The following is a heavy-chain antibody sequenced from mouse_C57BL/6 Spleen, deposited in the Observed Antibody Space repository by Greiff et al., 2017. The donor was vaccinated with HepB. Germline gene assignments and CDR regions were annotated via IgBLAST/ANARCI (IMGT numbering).Heavy chain of an antibody. Sequence: VQLQQSGPELVKPGASVKISCKASGYSFTGYYMNWVKQSPEKSLEWIGEINPSTGGTTYNQKFKAKATLTVDKSSSTAYMQLKSLTSEDSAVYYCARASYYYGSSRRCFDVWGTGTTVTVSS. D-gene: IGHD1-1*01. CDR3: ARASYYYGSSRRCFDV. J-gene: IGHJ1*03. V-gene: IGHV1-42*01. CDR1: GYSFTGYY. CDR2: INPSTGGT.